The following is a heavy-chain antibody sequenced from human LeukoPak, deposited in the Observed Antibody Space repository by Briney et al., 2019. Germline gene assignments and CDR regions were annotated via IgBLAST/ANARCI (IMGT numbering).Heavy chain of an antibody. CDR3: ARAGRYCSSTSCYQNWFDP. Sequence: GGSLRLSCAASGFTFSNYAMTWVRQVPGKGLEWVSGTSHSGGSTNYADSVKGRFTISRDNAKNSLYLQMNSLRAEDTAVYYCARAGRYCSSTSCYQNWFDPWGQGTLVTVSS. CDR1: GFTFSNYA. V-gene: IGHV3-23*01. D-gene: IGHD2-2*01. J-gene: IGHJ5*02. CDR2: TSHSGGST.